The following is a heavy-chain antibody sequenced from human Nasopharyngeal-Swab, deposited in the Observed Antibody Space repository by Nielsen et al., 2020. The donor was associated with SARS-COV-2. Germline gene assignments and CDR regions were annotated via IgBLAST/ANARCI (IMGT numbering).Heavy chain of an antibody. V-gene: IGHV4-61*01. CDR1: GGSVSSGSYY. J-gene: IGHJ5*02. CDR2: IYYSGST. D-gene: IGHD3-10*01. Sequence: SETLSLTCTVSGGSVSSGSYYWSWTRQPPGKGLEWIGYIYYSGSTNYNPSLKSRVTISVDTSKNQFSLKLSSVTAADTAVYYCAREPSMVRGPFDPWGQGTLVTVSS. CDR3: AREPSMVRGPFDP.